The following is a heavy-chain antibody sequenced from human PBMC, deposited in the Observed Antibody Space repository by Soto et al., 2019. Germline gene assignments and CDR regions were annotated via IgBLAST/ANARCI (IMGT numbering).Heavy chain of an antibody. J-gene: IGHJ4*02. CDR1: GYTFTSYG. Sequence: GASVKVSCKASGYTFTSYGISWVRQAPGQGLDWMGWISAYNGNTNYAQKLQGRVTMTTDTSTSTAYMELRSLRSDDTAVYYCARDLDIVVVVAAPILGQWGQETLVTVSS. V-gene: IGHV1-18*01. CDR2: ISAYNGNT. CDR3: ARDLDIVVVVAAPILGQ. D-gene: IGHD2-15*01.